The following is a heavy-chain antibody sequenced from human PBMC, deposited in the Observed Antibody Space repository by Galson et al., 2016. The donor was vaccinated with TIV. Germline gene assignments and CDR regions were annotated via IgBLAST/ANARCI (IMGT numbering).Heavy chain of an antibody. CDR2: FYWADDP. CDR1: GFSLSDTGVG. V-gene: IGHV2-5*02. D-gene: IGHD3-22*01. J-gene: IGHJ3*02. CDR3: AHIRITLIPDAFYI. Sequence: PALVKPTQTLTLTCTFSGFSLSDTGVGVGWIRQPPGEALEWLGIFYWADDPRYSPSLGSRLTITKDTSKNQVVLTVTDMVPVDTGTYFCAHIRITLIPDAFYIWGQGTTVTVSS.